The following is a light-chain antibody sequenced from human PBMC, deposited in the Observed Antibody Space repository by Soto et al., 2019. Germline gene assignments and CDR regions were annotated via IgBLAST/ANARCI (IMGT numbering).Light chain of an antibody. Sequence: ERVMTQSPATLSMSPGERATLSCSASESVSTNLAWYQQKAGQAPRLLIYGASTRATGIPARYSGSGSGTEITLNISRLQCEDFAVYYCQPYSSFRMFGQGTKVE. V-gene: IGKV3-15*01. CDR2: GAS. J-gene: IGKJ1*01. CDR3: QPYSSFRM. CDR1: ESVSTN.